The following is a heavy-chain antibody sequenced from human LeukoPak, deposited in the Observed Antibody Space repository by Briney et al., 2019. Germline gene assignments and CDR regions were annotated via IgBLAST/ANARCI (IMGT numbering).Heavy chain of an antibody. CDR3: ARTWGWELLFFDY. CDR1: GFTFSSYA. V-gene: IGHV3-23*01. Sequence: GGSLRLSCAASGFTFSSYAMSWVRQAPGKGLEWVSAISGSGGSTYYADSVKGRFTISRDNSKNTLYLQMNSLRAEDTAVYYCARTWGWELLFFDYWGQGTLVTVSS. CDR2: ISGSGGST. J-gene: IGHJ4*02. D-gene: IGHD1-26*01.